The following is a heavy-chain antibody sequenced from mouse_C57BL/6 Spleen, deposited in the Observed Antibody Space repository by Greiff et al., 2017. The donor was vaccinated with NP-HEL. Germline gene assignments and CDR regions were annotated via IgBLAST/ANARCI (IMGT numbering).Heavy chain of an antibody. CDR3: GRYWTTVVATRAMDY. D-gene: IGHD1-1*01. CDR2: IYPGSGST. Sequence: QVQLQQPRAELVKPGASVKMSCKASGYTFTSYWITWVKQRPGQGLEWIGDIYPGSGSTNYNEKFKSKATLTVDTSSSTAYMQLSSLTSEDAAVYYCGRYWTTVVATRAMDYWGQGTSVTVSS. CDR1: GYTFTSYW. J-gene: IGHJ4*01. V-gene: IGHV1-55*01.